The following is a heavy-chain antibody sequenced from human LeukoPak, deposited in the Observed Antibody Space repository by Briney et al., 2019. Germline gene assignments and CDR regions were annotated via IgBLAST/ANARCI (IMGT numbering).Heavy chain of an antibody. CDR2: IYTSGST. D-gene: IGHD1-26*01. V-gene: IGHV4-4*07. CDR1: GGSISSYY. CDR3: ARDRTSLWELIQGRWFDP. J-gene: IGHJ5*02. Sequence: SETLSLTCAVCGGSISSYYWSWIRQPAGKGLEWIGRIYTSGSTNYNPSLKSRVTMSVDTSKNQFSLKLSSVTAADTAVYYCARDRTSLWELIQGRWFDPWGQGTLVTVSS.